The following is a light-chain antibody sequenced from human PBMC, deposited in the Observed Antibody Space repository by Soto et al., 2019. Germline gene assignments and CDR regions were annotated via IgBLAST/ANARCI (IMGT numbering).Light chain of an antibody. Sequence: EIVMTQTQATLSVSTGERATLSCRPSQSVSSNLAWYQQKPGQAPRLXXYGASTRANGTPVRFSGSGSGTELTLTISSLQSEDFAVYDCQQYNNLPTIPFGQGTRLEIK. CDR1: QSVSSN. J-gene: IGKJ5*01. CDR2: GAS. CDR3: QQYNNLPTIP. V-gene: IGKV3D-15*01.